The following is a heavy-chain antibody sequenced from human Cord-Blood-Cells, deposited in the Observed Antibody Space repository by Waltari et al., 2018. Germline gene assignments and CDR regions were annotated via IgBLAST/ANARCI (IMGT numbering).Heavy chain of an antibody. CDR1: GYTFTSYY. V-gene: IGHV1-46*01. J-gene: IGHJ3*02. CDR3: ARVGDYDSSGYYAFDI. Sequence: QVQLVQSGAEVKKPGASVKVSCKASGYTFTSYYMHWVRQAPGQGREWMGISNPSGGSTSYAQKFQGRVTMTRDTSTSTVYMELSSLRSEDTAVYYCARVGDYDSSGYYAFDIWGQGTMVTVSS. CDR2: SNPSGGST. D-gene: IGHD3-22*01.